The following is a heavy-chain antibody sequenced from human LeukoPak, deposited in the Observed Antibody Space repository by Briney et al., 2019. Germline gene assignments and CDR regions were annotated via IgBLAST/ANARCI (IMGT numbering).Heavy chain of an antibody. V-gene: IGHV3-33*06. J-gene: IGHJ4*02. Sequence: PGRSLRLSCAASGFTFSSYGTHWVRQAPGKGLEWVAVIWYDGSNKYYADSVKGRFTISRDNSKNTLYLQMNSLRAEDTAVYYCAKVGAGYCSSTSCRRSYFDYWGQGTLVTVSS. CDR1: GFTFSSYG. D-gene: IGHD2-2*01. CDR3: AKVGAGYCSSTSCRRSYFDY. CDR2: IWYDGSNK.